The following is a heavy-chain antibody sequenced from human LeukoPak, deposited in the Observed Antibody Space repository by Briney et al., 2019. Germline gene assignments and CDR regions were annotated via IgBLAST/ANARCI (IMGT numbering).Heavy chain of an antibody. Sequence: GGSLRLSCAASGFTFSSYSMNWVRQAPGKGLEWVSFISSSSSYIYYADSVKGRFTISRDNAKNSLYLQMNSLRAEDTAVYYCARVSSSWPFDYWGQGTLVTVSS. D-gene: IGHD6-13*01. CDR2: ISSSSSYI. J-gene: IGHJ4*02. CDR1: GFTFSSYS. CDR3: ARVSSSWPFDY. V-gene: IGHV3-21*01.